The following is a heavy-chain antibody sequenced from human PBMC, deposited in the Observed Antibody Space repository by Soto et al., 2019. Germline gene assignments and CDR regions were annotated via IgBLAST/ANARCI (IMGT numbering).Heavy chain of an antibody. CDR2: INAANGNT. CDR3: ARDLVGRTGYYDFWSGYSHPYYYYGMDV. Sequence: ASVKVSCKASGYTFTSDAMHWVRQAPGQRLEWMGWINAANGNTKYSQKFQGRVTITRDTSASTAYMELSSLRSEDTAVYYCARDLVGRTGYYDFWSGYSHPYYYYGMDVWGQGTTVTVSS. CDR1: GYTFTSDA. D-gene: IGHD3-3*01. J-gene: IGHJ6*02. V-gene: IGHV1-3*01.